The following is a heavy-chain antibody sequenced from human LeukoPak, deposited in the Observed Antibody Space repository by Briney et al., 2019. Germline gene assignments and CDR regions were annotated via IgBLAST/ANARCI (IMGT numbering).Heavy chain of an antibody. CDR1: GFTFSSYS. Sequence: PGGSLRLSCAASGFTFSSYSMNWVRQAPGKGLEWVSSISSSSSYIYYADSVKGRFTISRDNAKNSLYLQMNSLRAEDTAVYYCARDLAASSSLPGDYYGMDVWGQGTTVTVSS. CDR3: ARDLAASSSLPGDYYGMDV. J-gene: IGHJ6*02. D-gene: IGHD6-13*01. V-gene: IGHV3-21*01. CDR2: ISSSSSYI.